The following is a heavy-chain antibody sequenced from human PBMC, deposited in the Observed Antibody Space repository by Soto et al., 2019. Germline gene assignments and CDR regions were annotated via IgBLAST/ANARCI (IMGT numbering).Heavy chain of an antibody. CDR3: AKDRITRIVVPGPNDY. V-gene: IGHV3-23*01. CDR1: GFTFSSYA. J-gene: IGHJ4*02. D-gene: IGHD3-22*01. CDR2: ICGSGGST. Sequence: GGSLRLSCAASGFTFSSYAMSWVRQAPGKGLEWVSAICGSGGSTYYADSVKGRFTISRDNSKNTLYLQMNSLRAEDTAVYYCAKDRITRIVVPGPNDYWGQGTLVTVSS.